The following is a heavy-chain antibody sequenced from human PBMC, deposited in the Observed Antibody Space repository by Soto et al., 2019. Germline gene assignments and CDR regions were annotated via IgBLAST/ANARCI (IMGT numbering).Heavy chain of an antibody. Sequence: GGSLRLSCAASGFTFSSYAMSWVRQAPGKGLEWVSAISGSGGSTYYADSVKGRFTISRDNSKNTLYLQMNSLRAEDTAVYYCAKVGATTDYYYYYGMDVWGQGTTVTVSS. D-gene: IGHD1-26*01. J-gene: IGHJ6*02. CDR2: ISGSGGST. CDR3: AKVGATTDYYYYYGMDV. CDR1: GFTFSSYA. V-gene: IGHV3-23*01.